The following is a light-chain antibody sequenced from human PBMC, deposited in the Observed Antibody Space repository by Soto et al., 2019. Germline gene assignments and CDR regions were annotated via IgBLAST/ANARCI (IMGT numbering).Light chain of an antibody. J-gene: IGKJ4*01. CDR1: QSVSSGY. V-gene: IGKV3-20*01. CDR3: QQYGSSPSLT. CDR2: GAS. Sequence: EIVWTQSPGTLSFSPGERATLSCRASQSVSSGYLAWYQQKPGQAPRLLIYGASSRATGIPDRFSGSGSGTDFTLTISRLEPEDFAVYYCQQYGSSPSLTFGGGTKVDIK.